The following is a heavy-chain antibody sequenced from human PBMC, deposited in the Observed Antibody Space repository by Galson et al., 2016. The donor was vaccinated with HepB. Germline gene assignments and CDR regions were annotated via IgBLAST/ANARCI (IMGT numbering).Heavy chain of an antibody. J-gene: IGHJ2*01. CDR2: VYYSGST. D-gene: IGHD2-21*02. Sequence: SETLSLTCTVSGGSISSYYWSWIRQPPGRGLEWIGYVYYSGSTNYNPSLKSRVTISVAPSKNQFSLRLTSVTAADTGVYYCARSKVGDWDWYFDLWGRGTLLTVPS. V-gene: IGHV4-59*01. CDR1: GGSISSYY. CDR3: ARSKVGDWDWYFDL.